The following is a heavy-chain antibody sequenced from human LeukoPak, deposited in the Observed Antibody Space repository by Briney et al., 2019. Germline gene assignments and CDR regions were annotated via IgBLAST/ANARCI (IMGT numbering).Heavy chain of an antibody. V-gene: IGHV3-66*01. D-gene: IGHD1-26*01. Sequence: GGSLRLSCAVSGFTVSSNFMSWVRQAPGKGPEWVSVIYTSGITYYADSVRGRFTISRDSSKNTLYLQMDSLTAEDTAVYYCAREDAGGTYSFGYWGQGTLVTVSS. CDR3: AREDAGGTYSFGY. CDR1: GFTVSSNF. CDR2: IYTSGIT. J-gene: IGHJ4*02.